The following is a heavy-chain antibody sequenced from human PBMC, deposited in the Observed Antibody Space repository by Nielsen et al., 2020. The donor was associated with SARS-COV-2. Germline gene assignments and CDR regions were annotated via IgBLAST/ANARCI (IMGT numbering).Heavy chain of an antibody. CDR3: ARDGGEYSSSWYPSYYYYGMDV. CDR2: ISSSSSYI. CDR1: GFTFSSYS. Sequence: GESLKISCAASGFTFSSYSMNWVRQAPGKGLEWVSSISSSSSYIYYADSVKGRFTISRDNAKNSLYLQMNSLRAEDTAVYYCARDGGEYSSSWYPSYYYYGMDVWGQGTTVTVSS. J-gene: IGHJ6*02. D-gene: IGHD6-13*01. V-gene: IGHV3-21*01.